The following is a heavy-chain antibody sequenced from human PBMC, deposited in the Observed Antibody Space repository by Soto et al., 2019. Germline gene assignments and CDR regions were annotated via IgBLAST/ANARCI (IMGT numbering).Heavy chain of an antibody. D-gene: IGHD6-6*01. CDR2: MNPNSGNT. Sequence: ASVKVSCKASGYTFTSYGISWVRQAPGQGLEWMGWMNPNSGNTGYAQKFQGRVTMTRNTSISTAYMELSSLRSEDTAVYYCARAVHDLPRTYFDYWGQGTLVTVSS. J-gene: IGHJ4*02. CDR1: GYTFTSYG. CDR3: ARAVHDLPRTYFDY. V-gene: IGHV1-8*02.